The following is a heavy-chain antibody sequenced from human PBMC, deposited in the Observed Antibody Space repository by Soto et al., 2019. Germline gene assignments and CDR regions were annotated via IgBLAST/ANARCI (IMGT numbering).Heavy chain of an antibody. CDR2: IYWDDDK. D-gene: IGHD3-22*01. Sequence: QITLKESGPTLVKPTQTLTLTCTFSGFSLSTSGVGVGWIRQPPGKALEWLALIYWDDDKRYSPSLKNRLTIPQDTAKNHVVLTMTNMDPVYTATYYCAHRSYYYDSSSYGGHNWFDPWGQGTLGTVSS. J-gene: IGHJ5*02. CDR3: AHRSYYYDSSSYGGHNWFDP. V-gene: IGHV2-5*02. CDR1: GFSLSTSGVG.